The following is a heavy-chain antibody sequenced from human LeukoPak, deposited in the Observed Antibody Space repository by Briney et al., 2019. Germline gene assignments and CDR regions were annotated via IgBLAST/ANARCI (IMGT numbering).Heavy chain of an antibody. J-gene: IGHJ3*02. V-gene: IGHV3-43*02. CDR2: INGDGGYT. CDR1: GFTFDDYA. D-gene: IGHD4-17*01. CDR3: AKVGDYDAFDI. Sequence: GGSLRLSCAASGFTFDDYAMHWVRQGPGKGLEWVSLINGDGGYTYYADSVKGRFTISRDNSKNTLYLQMNSLRAEDTAVYYCAKVGDYDAFDIWGQGTMVTVSS.